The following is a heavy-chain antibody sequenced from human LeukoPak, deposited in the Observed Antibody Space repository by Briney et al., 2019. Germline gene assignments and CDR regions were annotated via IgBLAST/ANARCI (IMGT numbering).Heavy chain of an antibody. Sequence: PSETLSLTCTVSGGSISSSSYYWGWIRQPPGKGLEWIGEINHSGSTNYNPSLKSRVTISVDTSKNQFSLKLSSVTAADTAVYYCARAYKTHFGVVIIDYGMDVWGQGTTVTVSS. CDR2: INHSGST. D-gene: IGHD3-3*01. CDR1: GGSISSSSYY. V-gene: IGHV4-39*07. CDR3: ARAYKTHFGVVIIDYGMDV. J-gene: IGHJ6*02.